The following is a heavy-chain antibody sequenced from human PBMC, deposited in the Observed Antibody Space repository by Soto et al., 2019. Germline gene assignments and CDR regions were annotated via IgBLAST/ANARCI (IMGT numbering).Heavy chain of an antibody. Sequence: EVQLVESGGGLVKPGGSLRLSCAASGFTFSSYSMNWVRQAPGKGLEWVSSISSSSSYIYYADSVKGRLTISRDNAKNSLYLQMNSLRAEDTAVYYCARDRRDGIPAAIFSYYYYGMDVWGQGTTVTVSS. CDR1: GFTFSSYS. CDR3: ARDRRDGIPAAIFSYYYYGMDV. J-gene: IGHJ6*02. V-gene: IGHV3-21*01. CDR2: ISSSSSYI. D-gene: IGHD2-2*01.